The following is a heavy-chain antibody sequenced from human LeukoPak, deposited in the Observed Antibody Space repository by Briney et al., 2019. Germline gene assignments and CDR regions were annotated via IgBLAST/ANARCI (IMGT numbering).Heavy chain of an antibody. D-gene: IGHD3-9*01. CDR2: FDPEDGET. V-gene: IGHV1-24*01. CDR3: ATGDILTGYTNFDY. CDR1: GYTLTELS. Sequence: GASVKVSCKVSGYTLTELSMHWVRQAPGKGLEWMGGFDPEDGETIYAQKFQGRVTMTEDTSTDTAYMELSSLRSEDTAVYYCATGDILTGYTNFDYWGQRTLVTVSS. J-gene: IGHJ4*02.